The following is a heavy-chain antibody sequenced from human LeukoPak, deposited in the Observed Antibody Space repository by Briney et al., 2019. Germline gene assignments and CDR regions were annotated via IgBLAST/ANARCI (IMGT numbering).Heavy chain of an antibody. D-gene: IGHD1-26*01. CDR1: RYNFTSYW. V-gene: IGHV5-51*01. J-gene: IGHJ4*02. CDR2: IYPGDSDT. Sequence: GESLKISCKGSRYNFTSYWIGWVRQMPGKGLEWMGIIYPGDSDTRYSPSFQGQVTISADKSISTAYLQWSSLKASDTAMYYCARLAEGSYFSHFDYRGQGTLVTVSS. CDR3: ARLAEGSYFSHFDY.